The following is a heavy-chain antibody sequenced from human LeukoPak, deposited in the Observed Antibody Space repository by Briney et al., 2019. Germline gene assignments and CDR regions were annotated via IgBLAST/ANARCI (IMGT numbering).Heavy chain of an antibody. CDR2: INSDGSEG. V-gene: IGHV3-7*03. D-gene: IGHD6-6*01. CDR3: ARSSYSSSSGV. Sequence: GGSLGLSCAVSGFTFSGFWMSWSRQAPGKGLEWVASINSDGSEGYYADVVKGRFTISRDNAKNSLYLQINSLRAEDTAVYYCARSSYSSSSGVWGQGTMVTVSS. J-gene: IGHJ3*01. CDR1: GFTFSGFW.